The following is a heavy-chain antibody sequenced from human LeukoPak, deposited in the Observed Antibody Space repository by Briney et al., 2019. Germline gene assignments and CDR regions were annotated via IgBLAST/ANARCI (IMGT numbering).Heavy chain of an antibody. CDR1: GFIFDNYA. CDR2: ISGDGGST. V-gene: IGHV3-43*02. CDR3: ARESETSGWYDY. D-gene: IGHD6-19*01. Sequence: GGSLRLSCAAPGFIFDNYAIHWVRQAPGKGLEWVSLISGDGGSTFYADSVRGRFTVSRDNTRKSLSLQMSSLRSEDTALYYCARESETSGWYDYWGQGTLVTVSS. J-gene: IGHJ4*02.